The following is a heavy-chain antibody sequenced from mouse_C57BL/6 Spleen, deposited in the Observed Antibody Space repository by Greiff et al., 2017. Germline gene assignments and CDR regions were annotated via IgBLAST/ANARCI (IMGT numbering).Heavy chain of an antibody. J-gene: IGHJ4*01. CDR3: ARPPYCSSPYAMDY. CDR2: IDPSDSET. Sequence: QVQLQQPGAELVRPGSSVKLSCKASGYTFTSYWMHWVKQRPIQGLEWIGNIDPSDSETHYNQKFKDKATLTVDKSSSTAYMQLSSLTSEDSAVYYCARPPYCSSPYAMDYWGQGTSVTVSS. D-gene: IGHD1-1*01. V-gene: IGHV1-52*01. CDR1: GYTFTSYW.